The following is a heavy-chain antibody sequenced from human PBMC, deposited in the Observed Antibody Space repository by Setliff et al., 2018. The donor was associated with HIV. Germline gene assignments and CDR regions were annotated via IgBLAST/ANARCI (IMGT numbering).Heavy chain of an antibody. CDR1: GYTFTAYY. Sequence: GASVKVSCKASGYTFTAYYLHWVRQAPGQGLEWMGWINPNSGGTDYAQKFQGRLTMTTDTSTSTVYMDPSGLRSDDTAVYYCASSGGSTRYFYYMDVWGKGTTVTVSS. CDR3: ASSGGSTRYFYYMDV. CDR2: INPNSGGT. D-gene: IGHD2-15*01. V-gene: IGHV1-2*02. J-gene: IGHJ6*03.